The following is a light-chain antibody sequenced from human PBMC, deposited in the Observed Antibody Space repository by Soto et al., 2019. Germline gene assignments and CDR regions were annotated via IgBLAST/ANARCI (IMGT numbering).Light chain of an antibody. J-gene: IGLJ3*02. V-gene: IGLV1-40*01. CDR2: GND. CDR1: SSNIGAGYD. CDR3: QSYDSSLSGSGV. Sequence: QTVVTQPPSVSGAPGQTVTISCTGSSSNIGAGYDVHWYQQFPGTAPKLLIYGNDNRPSGVPDRFSGSNSGTSASLAITGLQAEDEAEYYCQSYDSSLSGSGVFGGGTKVPVL.